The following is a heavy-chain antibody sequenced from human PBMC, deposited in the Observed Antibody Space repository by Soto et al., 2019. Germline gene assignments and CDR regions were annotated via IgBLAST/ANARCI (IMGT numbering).Heavy chain of an antibody. CDR2: IVVGSGNT. CDR3: ARVYCSGGSCFWFDP. J-gene: IGHJ5*02. D-gene: IGHD2-15*01. V-gene: IGHV1-58*01. CDR1: GFTFISST. Sequence: SVKVSCKTSGFTFISSTVQWVRQARGQRLDWIGWIVVGSGNTKYAQKFQERVTITRDMSTSTVYMELSSLRSEDTAVYYCARVYCSGGSCFWFDPWGQGTLVTVSS.